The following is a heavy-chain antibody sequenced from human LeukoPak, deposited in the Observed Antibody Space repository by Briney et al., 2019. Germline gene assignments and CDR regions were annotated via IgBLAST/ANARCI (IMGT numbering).Heavy chain of an antibody. CDR3: AKSGRVGTTGGYDY. Sequence: GGSLRLSCAVSGFTFSSYAMSWVRQAPGKGLEWVSAISGSGGSTSYADSVKGRFPISRDNSKNTLYLQMNSLSAEDTAVYYCAKSGRVGTTGGYDYWGQGTLVTVSS. J-gene: IGHJ4*02. V-gene: IGHV3-23*01. CDR2: ISGSGGST. D-gene: IGHD1-26*01. CDR1: GFTFSSYA.